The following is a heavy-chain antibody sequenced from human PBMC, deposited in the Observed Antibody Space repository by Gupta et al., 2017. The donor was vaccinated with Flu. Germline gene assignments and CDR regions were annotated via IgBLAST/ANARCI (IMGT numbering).Heavy chain of an antibody. Sequence: EVQLLESGGALVQPGGSLRLSCAASGFTFSSSAMRWVRQAPGKGLGWVAGFSGSGSSTYYADSVKGRFTISRDNSKNTLYLQMKSLRAEDTAVYYCVKDLGRFAPSSGYYDYWGQGTLVTVSS. CDR2: FSGSGSST. CDR1: GFTFSSSA. J-gene: IGHJ4*02. V-gene: IGHV3-23*01. D-gene: IGHD3-22*01. CDR3: VKDLGRFAPSSGYYDY.